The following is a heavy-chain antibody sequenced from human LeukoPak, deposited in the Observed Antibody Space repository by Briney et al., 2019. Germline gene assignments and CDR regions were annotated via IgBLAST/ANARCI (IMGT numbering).Heavy chain of an antibody. CDR3: ARDQYDFWSGYYYFDY. D-gene: IGHD3-3*01. J-gene: IGHJ4*02. CDR1: GFTFSRYW. Sequence: GGSLRLSCAASGFTFSRYWMHWVRQAPGKGLEWVANIKQDGSEKYYVDSVKGRFTISRDNAKNSLYLQMNSLRAEDTAVYYCARDQYDFWSGYYYFDYWGQGTLVTVSS. V-gene: IGHV3-7*01. CDR2: IKQDGSEK.